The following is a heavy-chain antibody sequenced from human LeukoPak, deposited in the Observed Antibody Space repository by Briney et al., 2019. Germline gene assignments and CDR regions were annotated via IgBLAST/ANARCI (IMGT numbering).Heavy chain of an antibody. D-gene: IGHD6-13*01. CDR2: IYTSGST. V-gene: IGHV4-4*07. J-gene: IGHJ5*02. Sequence: SETLSLSCTVSGGSISSYYWSWIRQPAGKGLEWIGRIYTSGSTYYNPSLKSRVTISVDTSKNQFSLKLSSVTAADTAVYYCALAAAGNWFDPWGQGTLVTVSS. CDR3: ALAAAGNWFDP. CDR1: GGSISSYY.